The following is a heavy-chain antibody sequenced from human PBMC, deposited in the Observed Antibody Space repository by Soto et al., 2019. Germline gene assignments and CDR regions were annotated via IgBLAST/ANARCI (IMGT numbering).Heavy chain of an antibody. J-gene: IGHJ4*02. D-gene: IGHD1-26*01. CDR3: AEVPASYSGRDY. CDR2: IVVGSGNT. Sequence: SVKVSCKASGFTFTSSAVQWVRQARGQRLEWIGWIVVGSGNTNYAQKFQERVTITRDMSTSTAYMELSSLRSEDTAVYYCAEVPASYSGRDYWGQGTLVTVSS. CDR1: GFTFTSSA. V-gene: IGHV1-58*01.